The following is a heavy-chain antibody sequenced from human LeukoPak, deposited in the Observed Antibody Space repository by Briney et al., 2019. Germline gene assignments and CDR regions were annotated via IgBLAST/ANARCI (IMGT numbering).Heavy chain of an antibody. CDR2: ICGSGGSS. Sequence: PGGSLRLSCAASGLTFSGYAMRWGREAPGKGLEWVSTICGSGGSSYYADSLKRRTTISRDTTKNTLYLQMTSLRAEDTAVYCCATSLGVVWQQLTYFDYWGQGTLVTVSS. CDR1: GLTFSGYA. D-gene: IGHD6-13*01. V-gene: IGHV3-23*01. J-gene: IGHJ4*02. CDR3: ATSLGVVWQQLTYFDY.